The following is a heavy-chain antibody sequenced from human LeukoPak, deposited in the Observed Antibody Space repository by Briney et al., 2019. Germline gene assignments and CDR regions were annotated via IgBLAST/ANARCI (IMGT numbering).Heavy chain of an antibody. V-gene: IGHV3-66*02. Sequence: GGSLRLSCAASGFTVSSNYMSWVRQAPGKGLEWVSVIYSGGSTYYADSVKGRFTISRDNSKNTLYLQMNSLRAEDTAMYYCARSIRATGSGFYFDYWGQGTLVTVSS. CDR3: ARSIRATGSGFYFDY. J-gene: IGHJ4*02. D-gene: IGHD3-22*01. CDR2: IYSGGST. CDR1: GFTVSSNY.